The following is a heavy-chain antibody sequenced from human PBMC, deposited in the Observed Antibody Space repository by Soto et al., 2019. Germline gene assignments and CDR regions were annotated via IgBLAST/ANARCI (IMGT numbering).Heavy chain of an antibody. CDR3: ARCGTIFGVVISSLSQVGFDP. Sequence: SETLSLTCAVYGGSFSGYYWSWIRQPPGKGLEWIGEINHSRSTNYNPSLKSRVTISVDTSKNQFSLKLSSVTAADTAVYYCARCGTIFGVVISSLSQVGFDPWGQGTLVTVSS. D-gene: IGHD3-3*01. J-gene: IGHJ5*02. CDR1: GGSFSGYY. V-gene: IGHV4-34*01. CDR2: INHSRST.